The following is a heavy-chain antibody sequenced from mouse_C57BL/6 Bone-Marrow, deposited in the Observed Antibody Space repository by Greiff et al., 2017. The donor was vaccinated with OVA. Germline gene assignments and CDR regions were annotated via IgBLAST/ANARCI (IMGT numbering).Heavy chain of an antibody. D-gene: IGHD2-13*01. CDR3: TRGDYVTRY. Sequence: QVQLQQSGAELVRPGASVTLSCKASGYTFTDYEMHWVKQTPVHGLEWIGAIDPETGGTAYNQKFKGKAILTADKSSSTAYMELRSLTSEDSAVYYCTRGDYVTRYWGQGTTLTVSS. CDR1: GYTFTDYE. J-gene: IGHJ2*01. V-gene: IGHV1-15*01. CDR2: IDPETGGT.